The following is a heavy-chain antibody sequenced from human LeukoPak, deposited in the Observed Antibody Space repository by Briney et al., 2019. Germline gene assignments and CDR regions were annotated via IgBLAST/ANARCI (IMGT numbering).Heavy chain of an antibody. CDR3: ARDDFEYSVHYGMDV. J-gene: IGHJ6*02. V-gene: IGHV4-4*07. D-gene: IGHD3-9*01. CDR1: RGSLSTYY. CDR2: VYRSGNT. Sequence: SETLSLTCSVSRGSLSTYYWSWLRPPAGKGLEWIGRVYRSGNTNYNPSLKSRVTMSVDTSKNQISLRLRSVTAADTAVYYCARDDFEYSVHYGMDVWGQGTAVTVSS.